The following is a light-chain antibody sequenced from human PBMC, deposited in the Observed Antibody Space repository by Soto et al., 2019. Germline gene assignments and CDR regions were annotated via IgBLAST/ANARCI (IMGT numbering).Light chain of an antibody. CDR1: QSISNY. Sequence: DIQMTQSLASLSASVGDRVSITCRASQSISNYLNWYQHKPGKAPKLLIYAASILQSGVPSGFSGSGSGTDVTLTISSLQPEDFATYYCQQSFTTPLTFGGGTKIEIK. CDR3: QQSFTTPLT. J-gene: IGKJ4*01. CDR2: AAS. V-gene: IGKV1-39*01.